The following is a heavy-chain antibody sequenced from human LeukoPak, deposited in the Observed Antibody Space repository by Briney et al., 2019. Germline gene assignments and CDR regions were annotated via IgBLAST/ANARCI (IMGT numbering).Heavy chain of an antibody. D-gene: IGHD3-10*01. CDR3: ARDPAHYYGSGGDAFDI. V-gene: IGHV4-4*02. CDR1: GGSISSSYW. J-gene: IGHJ3*02. Sequence: HPSETLSLTCAVSGGSISSSYWWSWVRQPPGKGLEWIGEISHSGSTKYNPSLKSRVTISVDKSKNQFSLKLSSVTAADTAVYYCARDPAHYYGSGGDAFDIWGQGTMVTVSS. CDR2: ISHSGST.